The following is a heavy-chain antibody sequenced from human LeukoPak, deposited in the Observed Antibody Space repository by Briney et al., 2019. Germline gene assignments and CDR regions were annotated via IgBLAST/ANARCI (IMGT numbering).Heavy chain of an antibody. CDR1: GYRFSNYW. CDR2: IYPGDSDT. CDR3: ARHFQGSGWHLDY. V-gene: IGHV5-51*01. Sequence: GESLKISCRGSGYRFSNYWIAWVRQVPGKGLEWMGIIYPGDSDTRYSPSFQGLVTFSADKSISTAYLQWSSLKASDTAMYYCARHFQGSGWHLDYWGQGTLVTVSS. D-gene: IGHD6-19*01. J-gene: IGHJ4*02.